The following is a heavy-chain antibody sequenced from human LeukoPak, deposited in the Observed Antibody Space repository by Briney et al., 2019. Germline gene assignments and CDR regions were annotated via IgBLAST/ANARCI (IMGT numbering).Heavy chain of an antibody. CDR2: ITYSGGNI. V-gene: IGHV3-9*01. CDR3: AKDFGSGKRNSYYYMDV. D-gene: IGHD3-10*01. Sequence: GGSLRLSCAASGFIFEDHAMHWVRQAPGKALEWVSGITYSGGNIGYADSVKGRFSISRDNAKNSLFLQMNSLRSEDTALYYCAKDFGSGKRNSYYYMDVWGKGTTVTVSS. CDR1: GFIFEDHA. J-gene: IGHJ6*03.